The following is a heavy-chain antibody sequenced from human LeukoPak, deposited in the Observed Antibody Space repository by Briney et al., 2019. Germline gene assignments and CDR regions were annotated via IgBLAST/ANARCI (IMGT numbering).Heavy chain of an antibody. J-gene: IGHJ5*02. CDR3: ARLRPNDYGDYSWFDP. V-gene: IGHV4-39*01. CDR1: GGSISGSSYH. CDR2: IFYSGNT. Sequence: SETLSLTCTVSGGSISGSSYHWGWIRQSPGKGLEWIGSIFYSGNTYYSPSLKSRATISVDTSKNQFSLKLTAEDTAMYYCARLRPNDYGDYSWFDPWGQGILVTVSS. D-gene: IGHD4-17*01.